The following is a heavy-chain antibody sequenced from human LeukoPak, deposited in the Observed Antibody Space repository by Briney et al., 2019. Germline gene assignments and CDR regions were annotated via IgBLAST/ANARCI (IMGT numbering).Heavy chain of an antibody. CDR3: ARPAGAAAPLDY. D-gene: IGHD6-13*01. J-gene: IGHJ4*02. CDR2: INSDGSIT. V-gene: IGHV3-74*01. Sequence: GGSLRLSCAASGFTFTTYWMHWVRQAPGKGLVWVSHINSDGSITSYADSVKGRFTISRDNAKNTLYLQMNSLRAEDTAVYYCARPAGAAAPLDYWGQGTLVTVSS. CDR1: GFTFTTYW.